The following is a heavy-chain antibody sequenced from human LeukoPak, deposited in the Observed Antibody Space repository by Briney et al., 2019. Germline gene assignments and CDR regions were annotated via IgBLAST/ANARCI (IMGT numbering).Heavy chain of an antibody. D-gene: IGHD3-16*02. CDR2: IYYTGNT. CDR1: GGSISSSSYY. J-gene: IGHJ4*02. Sequence: SETLSLTCTVSGGSISSSSYYWGWIRQPPGKGLEWIGHIYYTGNTNYNPSLKSRVTISVDTSMNQFSLKLSPVTAADTAIYYCVVLPGYWGQGTLVTVSS. CDR3: VVLPGY. V-gene: IGHV4-39*07.